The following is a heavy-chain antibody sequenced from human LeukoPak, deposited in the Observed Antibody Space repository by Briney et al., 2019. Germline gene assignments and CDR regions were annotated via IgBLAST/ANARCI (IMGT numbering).Heavy chain of an antibody. V-gene: IGHV3-30*02. CDR2: TRNDGGDK. J-gene: IGHJ4*02. D-gene: IGHD1-26*01. CDR1: GFTFSNYG. Sequence: GGSLRLSCVASGFTFSNYGMHWVRQAPGKGLEWVAFTRNDGGDKYYADSVKGRFTVSRDNSKNTLYLQMNSLRTEDTAVYYCAKMGKVDRYSNFFDYWGQGTLVTVSS. CDR3: AKMGKVDRYSNFFDY.